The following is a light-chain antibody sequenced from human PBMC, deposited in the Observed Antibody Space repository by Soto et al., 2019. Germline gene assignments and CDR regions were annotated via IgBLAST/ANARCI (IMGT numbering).Light chain of an antibody. CDR1: SIGSKS. V-gene: IGLV3-21*02. Sequence: SYELTQPPSVSVAPGQTARITCGENSIGSKSVHWYQQKPGQAPVLIIYYDTDRPLGIPERISGSNSGNTATLTISRVEAGDEADYYCQVWDSTSDHVVFGGGTKVTVL. J-gene: IGLJ2*01. CDR2: YDT. CDR3: QVWDSTSDHVV.